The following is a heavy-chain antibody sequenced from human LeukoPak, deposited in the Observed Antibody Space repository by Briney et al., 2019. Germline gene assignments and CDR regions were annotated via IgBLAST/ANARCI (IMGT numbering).Heavy chain of an antibody. Sequence: PGGSLRLSCAVSGFIVRSNYTSWVRQAPGKGLEWVSVIYSGGTTYYADSVKGRFTISRDNSKNTLDLQMTGLRAEDTAVYYCARVRGRGRYSPWFDYWGQGTLVTVSS. V-gene: IGHV3-53*01. CDR3: ARVRGRGRYSPWFDY. J-gene: IGHJ4*02. CDR2: IYSGGTT. CDR1: GFIVRSNY. D-gene: IGHD2-15*01.